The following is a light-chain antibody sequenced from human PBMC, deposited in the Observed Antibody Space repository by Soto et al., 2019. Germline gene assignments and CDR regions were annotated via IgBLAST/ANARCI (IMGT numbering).Light chain of an antibody. Sequence: IVLTQSPGTLSLSPGERATLSCRASQSISSNYIAWYQQTPGQAPRLLIYGASSRATGVPDRFSGSGSGTDFTLTISRLEPEDFAVYYCQQYGSSGYTFGQGTKLEIK. CDR3: QQYGSSGYT. V-gene: IGKV3-20*01. CDR1: QSISSNY. J-gene: IGKJ2*01. CDR2: GAS.